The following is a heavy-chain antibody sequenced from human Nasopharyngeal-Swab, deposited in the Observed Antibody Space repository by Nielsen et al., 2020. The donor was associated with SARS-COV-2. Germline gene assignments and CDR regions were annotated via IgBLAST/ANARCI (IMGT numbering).Heavy chain of an antibody. CDR1: GFTFSSYS. J-gene: IGHJ5*02. CDR3: ARVPYYDFWSGFHGFDP. Sequence: GESLKISCAASGFTFSSYSMNWVRQAPGKGLEWVSYISSSSSTIYYADSVKGRFTISRDNSKNTLYLQMNSLRAEDTAVYYCARVPYYDFWSGFHGFDPWGQGTLVTVSS. D-gene: IGHD3-3*01. CDR2: ISSSSSTI. V-gene: IGHV3-48*01.